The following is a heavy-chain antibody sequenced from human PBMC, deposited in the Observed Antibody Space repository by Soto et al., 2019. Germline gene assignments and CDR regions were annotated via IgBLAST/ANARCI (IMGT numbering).Heavy chain of an antibody. V-gene: IGHV3-30*18. D-gene: IGHD6-6*01. J-gene: IGHJ4*02. CDR3: AQIGRIAARPDY. CDR2: ISYDGSNK. CDR1: GFTFSSYS. Sequence: GGSLRLSCAASGFTFSSYSMNWVRQAPGKGLEWVAVISYDGSNKYYADSVKGRFTISRDNSKNTLYLQMNSLRAEDTAVYYCAQIGRIAARPDYWGQGTLVTVSS.